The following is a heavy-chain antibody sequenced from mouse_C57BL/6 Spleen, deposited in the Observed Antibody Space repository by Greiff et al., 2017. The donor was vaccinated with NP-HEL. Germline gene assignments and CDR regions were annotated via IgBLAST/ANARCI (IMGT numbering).Heavy chain of an antibody. CDR2: IYPGDGDS. Sequence: QVQLLQSGPGLVKPGASVKISCKASGFAFTSSWMNWVKQRPGKGLEWIGLIYPGDGDSTYNWKSNGKASLTADKSSSTAYMQLSRLTSEDSAVYFCARREIYYGNCDYWGQGTTLTVSS. CDR3: ARREIYYGNCDY. J-gene: IGHJ2*01. CDR1: GFAFTSSW. V-gene: IGHV1-82*01. D-gene: IGHD2-1*01.